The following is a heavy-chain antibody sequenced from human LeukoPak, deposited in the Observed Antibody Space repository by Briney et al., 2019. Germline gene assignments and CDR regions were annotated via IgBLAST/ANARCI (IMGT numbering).Heavy chain of an antibody. J-gene: IGHJ4*02. Sequence: SETLSLTCTVSGGSISGYYWSWIRQPPGKGLEWIGLIHYTGTTNYNPSLKSRVTISLDTSKNQFSLNLSSVTAADTAVHFCARHYVFVIGGSSFDYWGQGTLVTVSS. CDR1: GGSISGYY. CDR2: IHYTGTT. D-gene: IGHD3-16*01. V-gene: IGHV4-59*08. CDR3: ARHYVFVIGGSSFDY.